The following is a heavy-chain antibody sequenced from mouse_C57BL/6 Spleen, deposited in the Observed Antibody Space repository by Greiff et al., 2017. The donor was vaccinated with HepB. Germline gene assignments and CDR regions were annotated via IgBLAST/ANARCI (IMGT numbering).Heavy chain of an antibody. V-gene: IGHV7-3*01. Sequence: EVQLVESGGGLVQPGGSLSLSCAASGFTFTDYYMSWVRQPPGKALEWLGFIRNKANGYTTEYSASVKGRFTISRDNSQSILYLQMNALRAEDSATYYCARPLAPITTVVEDYAMDYWGQGTSVTVSS. CDR1: GFTFTDYY. D-gene: IGHD1-1*01. CDR2: IRNKANGYTT. J-gene: IGHJ4*01. CDR3: ARPLAPITTVVEDYAMDY.